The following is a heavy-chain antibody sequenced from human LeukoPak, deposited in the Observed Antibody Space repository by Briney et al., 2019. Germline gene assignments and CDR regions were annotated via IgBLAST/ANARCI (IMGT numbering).Heavy chain of an antibody. CDR2: IYTSGST. V-gene: IGHV4-4*07. CDR1: VGSISSYY. J-gene: IGHJ5*02. D-gene: IGHD6-13*01. CDR3: ARGPDSSWYNNWFDP. Sequence: SETLSLTCTVPVGSISSYYWSWIRQPAGKGLEWIGRIYTSGSTNYNPSLKSRVTMSVDTSKNQFSLKLSSVTAADTAVYYCARGPDSSWYNNWFDPWGQGTLVTVSS.